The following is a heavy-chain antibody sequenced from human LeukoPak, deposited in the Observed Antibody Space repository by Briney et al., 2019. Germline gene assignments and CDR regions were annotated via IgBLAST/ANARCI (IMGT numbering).Heavy chain of an antibody. CDR3: ARWDHERRTSDY. V-gene: IGHV6-1*01. J-gene: IGHJ4*02. D-gene: IGHD1-14*01. CDR1: GDSVSTNSAA. CDR2: TYYRSKWYN. Sequence: SQTLSLTCAISGDSVSTNSAAWAWIRQSPSRGLEWLGRTYYRSKWYNDYAVYVNSRLTISPDTSKNQVSLQLNSVTPEDTAVYYCARWDHERRTSDYWGQGTLVTVSS.